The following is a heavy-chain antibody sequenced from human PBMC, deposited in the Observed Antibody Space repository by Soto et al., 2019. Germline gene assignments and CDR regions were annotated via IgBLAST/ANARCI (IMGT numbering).Heavy chain of an antibody. CDR1: GGSISSGGYY. V-gene: IGHV4-31*03. CDR3: ARVRVLVPAAIVRFDP. D-gene: IGHD2-2*01. CDR2: IYYSGST. Sequence: SETLSLTCTVSGGSISSGGYYWSWIRQHPGKGLEWIGYIYYSGSTYYNPSLKSRVTISVDTSKNQFSLKLSSVTAADTAVYYCARVRVLVPAAIVRFDPWGQGTLVTVSS. J-gene: IGHJ5*02.